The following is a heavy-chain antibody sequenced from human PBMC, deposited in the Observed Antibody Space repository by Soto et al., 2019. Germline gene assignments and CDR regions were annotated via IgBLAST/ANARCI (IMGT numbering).Heavy chain of an antibody. V-gene: IGHV3-48*02. CDR2: ISSSSSTI. J-gene: IGHJ6*02. Sequence: SLRLSCAASGFTFSSYRMNWVRQAPGKGLEWVSYISSSSSTIYYADSVKGRFTISRDNAKNSLYLQMNSLRDEDTAVYYCARNEGDIVLMVYAVNYYYYGMDVWGQGTTVTVSS. D-gene: IGHD2-8*01. CDR1: GFTFSSYR. CDR3: ARNEGDIVLMVYAVNYYYYGMDV.